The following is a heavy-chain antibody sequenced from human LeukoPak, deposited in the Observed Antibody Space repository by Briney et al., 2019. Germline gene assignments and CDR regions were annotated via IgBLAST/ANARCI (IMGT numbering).Heavy chain of an antibody. CDR2: ISGSGGST. CDR1: GLTFSSYA. CDR3: ARLLAYCGGDCAY. Sequence: GGSLRLSCAASGLTFSSYAMSWVRQAPGKGLEWVSAISGSGGSTYYADSVKGRFTISRDNSKNTLYLQMNSLRAEDTAVYYCARLLAYCGGDCAYWGQGTLVTVSS. J-gene: IGHJ4*02. D-gene: IGHD2-21*02. V-gene: IGHV3-23*01.